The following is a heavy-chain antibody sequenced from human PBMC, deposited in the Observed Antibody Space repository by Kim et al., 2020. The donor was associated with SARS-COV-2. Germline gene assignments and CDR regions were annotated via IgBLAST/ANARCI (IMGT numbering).Heavy chain of an antibody. CDR1: GLTISNNY. V-gene: IGHV3-66*01. Sequence: GGSLRLSCVGSGLTISNNYMTGVRQAPGKGLEWVPVIYRGGSTDYADAVRVRFTVSRDNSKNTLYLQMNSLRAEDTAVYYCARDFTMVRGVINYGMDVWGQGTTVTVSS. D-gene: IGHD3-10*01. CDR2: IYRGGST. J-gene: IGHJ6*02. CDR3: ARDFTMVRGVINYGMDV.